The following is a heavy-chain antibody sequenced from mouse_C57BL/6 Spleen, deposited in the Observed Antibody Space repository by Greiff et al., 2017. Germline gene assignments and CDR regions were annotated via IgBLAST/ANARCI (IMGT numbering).Heavy chain of an antibody. J-gene: IGHJ3*01. Sequence: VQLQQSGPELVKPGASVKISCKASGYSFTGYYMNWVKQSPEKSLEWIGEINPSTGGTTYNQKFKAKATLTVDKSSSTAYMQLKSLTSEDSAVYYCARGLYDKDAYWGQGTLVTVSA. D-gene: IGHD2-3*01. CDR1: GYSFTGYY. V-gene: IGHV1-42*01. CDR3: ARGLYDKDAY. CDR2: INPSTGGT.